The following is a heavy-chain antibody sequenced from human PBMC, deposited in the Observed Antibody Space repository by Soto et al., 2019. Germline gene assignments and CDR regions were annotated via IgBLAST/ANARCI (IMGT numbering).Heavy chain of an antibody. V-gene: IGHV4-30-2*06. CDR2: TYQSGSA. CDR3: ARDYYGMDV. CDR1: GGSITSGGYS. J-gene: IGHJ6*02. Sequence: SETLSLTCTVSGGSITSGGYSWTWIRQSPGKGLEWIGYTYQSGSAYYNPSLKSRVTISVDRSKNQFSLNLTSVTAADTAVYYCARDYYGMDVWGQGTTVTVSS.